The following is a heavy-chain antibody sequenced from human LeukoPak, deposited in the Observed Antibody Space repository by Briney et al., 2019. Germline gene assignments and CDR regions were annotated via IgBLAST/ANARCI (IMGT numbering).Heavy chain of an antibody. CDR2: INPNSGGT. Sequence: ASVKVSCEASGYTFTCYYMHWVRQAPGQGLEWMGWINPNSGGTNYAQKFQGWVTMTRDTSISTAYLGLSRLRSDDTAVYYCARGADYVNWFDPWGQGTLVTVSS. V-gene: IGHV1-2*04. J-gene: IGHJ5*02. CDR3: ARGADYVNWFDP. CDR1: GYTFTCYY. D-gene: IGHD4-17*01.